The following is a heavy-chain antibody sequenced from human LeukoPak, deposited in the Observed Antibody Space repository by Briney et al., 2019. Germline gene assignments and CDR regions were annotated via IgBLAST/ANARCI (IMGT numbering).Heavy chain of an antibody. CDR3: ANLYGDYAGSWFDP. CDR1: GFTFSGYY. J-gene: IGHJ5*02. D-gene: IGHD4-17*01. CDR2: ISGSGGST. Sequence: GGSLRLSCAASGFTFSGYYMSWIRQAPGKGLEWVSTISGSGGSTYYADSVKGRFTISRDNSKNTLYVQMNSLRAEDTAVYYCANLYGDYAGSWFDPWGQGTLVTVSS. V-gene: IGHV3-23*01.